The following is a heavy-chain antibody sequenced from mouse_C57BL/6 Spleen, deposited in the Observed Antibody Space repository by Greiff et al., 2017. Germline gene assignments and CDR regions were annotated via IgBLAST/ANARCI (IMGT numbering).Heavy chain of an antibody. J-gene: IGHJ4*01. V-gene: IGHV5-4*01. Sequence: VQLKESGGGLVKPGGSLKLSCAASGFTFSSYAMSWVRQTPEKRLEWVATISDGGSYTYYPENVTGRFTISRDNAKNNLYLQMSHLKSDDTAMYYCAREGITTVHYAMDYWGQGTSVTVSS. CDR2: ISDGGSYT. CDR3: AREGITTVHYAMDY. CDR1: GFTFSSYA. D-gene: IGHD1-1*01.